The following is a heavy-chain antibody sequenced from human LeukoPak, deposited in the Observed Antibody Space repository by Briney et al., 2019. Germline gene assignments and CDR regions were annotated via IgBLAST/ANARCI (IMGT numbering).Heavy chain of an antibody. CDR2: IWYDGSKK. Sequence: PGGSLRLSCAASGFTFSSYAMSWVRQAPGKGLEWVAFIWYDGSKKYYADSVKGRFTISRDNSKNMVSLEMNSLRTEDTAVYYFAKDVNAYCSGDCSDYWGQGTLVTVSS. V-gene: IGHV3-30*02. CDR3: AKDVNAYCSGDCSDY. D-gene: IGHD2-21*01. CDR1: GFTFSSYA. J-gene: IGHJ4*02.